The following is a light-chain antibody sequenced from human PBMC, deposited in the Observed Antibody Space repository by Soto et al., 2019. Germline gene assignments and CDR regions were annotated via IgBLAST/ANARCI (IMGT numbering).Light chain of an antibody. CDR3: GAWDDILNGYV. Sequence: SVLTQPPSASGTPGQRVTISCSGSSSTIESNTVTWYQQLPGTAPKLVIYSNYDRPSGVPDRFSGSTSGTSASLVIRGLQSEDEADYYCGAWDDILNGYVFGDGTKLTVL. J-gene: IGLJ2*01. V-gene: IGLV1-44*01. CDR1: SSTIESNT. CDR2: SNY.